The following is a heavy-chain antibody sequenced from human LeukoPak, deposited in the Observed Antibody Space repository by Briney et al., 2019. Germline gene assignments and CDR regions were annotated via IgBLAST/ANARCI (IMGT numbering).Heavy chain of an antibody. J-gene: IGHJ4*02. CDR1: GGTFSSYA. D-gene: IGHD4-11*01. Sequence: SVKVSCKASGGTFSSYAISWVRQAPGQGLEWMGGIIPIFGTANYAQKFQGRVTMTRDTSTSTVYMELSSLRSEDTAVYYCARALQWGAFDYWGQGTLVTVSS. CDR2: IIPIFGTA. V-gene: IGHV1-69*05. CDR3: ARALQWGAFDY.